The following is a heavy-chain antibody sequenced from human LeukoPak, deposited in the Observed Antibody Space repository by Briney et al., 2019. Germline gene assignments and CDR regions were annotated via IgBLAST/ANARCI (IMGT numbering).Heavy chain of an antibody. CDR2: TYYRSKWYT. CDR3: ARASGIHLWLRVYFDY. J-gene: IGHJ4*02. D-gene: IGHD5-18*01. V-gene: IGHV6-1*01. CDR1: GDSVSSNSSA. Sequence: SQTLSLTCAISGDSVSSNSSAWNWIRQSPSGGLEWLGRTYYRSKWYTDYAISVKSRITINTATSKNHFTLQLNSVTPEDTAVYFCARASGIHLWLRVYFDYWGQGTLVTVSS.